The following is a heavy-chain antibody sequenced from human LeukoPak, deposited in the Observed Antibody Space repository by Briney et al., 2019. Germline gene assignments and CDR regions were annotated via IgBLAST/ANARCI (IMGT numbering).Heavy chain of an antibody. Sequence: PSETLSLTCTVSGGSISSSSYYWGWIRQPPGKGLEWFGSIYYSGSTYYNPSLKSRVTISVDTSKNQFSLKLSSVTAADTAVYYCAKISRSTYYDFWSGYRRGFYFDYWGQGTLVTVSS. CDR2: IYYSGST. D-gene: IGHD3-3*01. CDR3: AKISRSTYYDFWSGYRRGFYFDY. V-gene: IGHV4-39*01. J-gene: IGHJ4*02. CDR1: GGSISSSSYY.